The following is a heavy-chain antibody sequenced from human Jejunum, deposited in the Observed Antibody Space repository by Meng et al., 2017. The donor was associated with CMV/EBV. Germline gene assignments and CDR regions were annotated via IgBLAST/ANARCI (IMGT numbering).Heavy chain of an antibody. J-gene: IGHJ4*02. CDR2: MNPNRGTT. V-gene: IGHV1-8*01. CDR1: GYTFTSYD. D-gene: IGHD6-19*01. Sequence: QVPRVQSGAEVKKPGASVKVSCKASGYTFTSYDINWVRQGTGQGLEWMGWMNPNRGTTGYAQKFQGRVTMTRNISKSTAYMDLSSLRSEDTAVYYCATGVADFKYWGQGTLVTVSS. CDR3: ATGVADFKY.